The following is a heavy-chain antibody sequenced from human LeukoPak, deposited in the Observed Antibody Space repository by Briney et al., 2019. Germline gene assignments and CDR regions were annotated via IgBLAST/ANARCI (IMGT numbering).Heavy chain of an antibody. Sequence: HPGGSLRLSCAASGFTFSSYWMSWVRQAPGKGLEWVANIKQDGSEKYYVDSVKGRFTISRDNAKNSLYLQMNSLRAEDTAVHYCARNYGSGSLYYFDYWGQGTLVTVSS. V-gene: IGHV3-7*01. J-gene: IGHJ4*02. CDR1: GFTFSSYW. D-gene: IGHD3-10*01. CDR2: IKQDGSEK. CDR3: ARNYGSGSLYYFDY.